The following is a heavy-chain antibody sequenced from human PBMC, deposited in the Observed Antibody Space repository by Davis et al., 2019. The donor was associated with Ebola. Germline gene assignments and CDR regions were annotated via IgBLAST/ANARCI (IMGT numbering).Heavy chain of an antibody. J-gene: IGHJ4*02. D-gene: IGHD3-3*01. V-gene: IGHV3-23*01. CDR2: ISATEAHT. CDR3: ARFCHYTDCSYFDY. CDR1: GFTFSNYD. Sequence: GESLNTSCAASGFTFSNYDMSWVCQVPGKGLEWVSTISATEAHTHYSDSVKGRFTISRDNSKDTLYLQLNSLRDEDTATYYCARFCHYTDCSYFDYWGQGTMVAVSS.